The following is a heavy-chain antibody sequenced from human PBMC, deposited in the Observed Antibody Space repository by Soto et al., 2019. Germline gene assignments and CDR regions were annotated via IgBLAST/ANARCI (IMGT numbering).Heavy chain of an antibody. CDR2: IYYSGST. Sequence: SETLSLTCTVSGGSVSSGSYYWSWIRQPPGKGLEWIGYIYYSGSTNYNPSLKSRVTISVDTSKNQFSLKLSSVTAADTAVYYCARDRGRWLVVPAAADWFDPWGQGALVTVSS. D-gene: IGHD2-2*01. CDR3: ARDRGRWLVVPAAADWFDP. CDR1: GGSVSSGSYY. V-gene: IGHV4-61*01. J-gene: IGHJ5*02.